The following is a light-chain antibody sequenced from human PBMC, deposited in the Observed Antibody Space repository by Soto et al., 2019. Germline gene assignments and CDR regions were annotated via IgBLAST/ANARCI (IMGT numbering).Light chain of an antibody. CDR1: QSISNY. CDR2: AES. Sequence: DIQMTQTPSSLSASVGVRVTITCRASQSISNYLNWYQQKPGKAPTILIYAESSLQSVVPSRFSGSRSGTDFTLTISSLQPDDFATYYCHPSYSTSYTFGHGTKLEIK. CDR3: HPSYSTSYT. V-gene: IGKV1-39*01. J-gene: IGKJ2*01.